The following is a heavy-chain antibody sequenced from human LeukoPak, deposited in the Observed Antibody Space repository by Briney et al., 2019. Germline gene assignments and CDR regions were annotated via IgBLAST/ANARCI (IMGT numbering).Heavy chain of an antibody. CDR3: AREIVGATNFDY. CDR2: INPNSGGT. D-gene: IGHD1-26*01. Sequence: ASVEVSCKASGYTFTGYYMHWVRQAPGQGLEWMGWINPNSGGTNYAQKFQGRVTMTRDTSISTAYMELSRLRSDDTAVYYCAREIVGATNFDYWGQGTLVTVSS. J-gene: IGHJ4*02. CDR1: GYTFTGYY. V-gene: IGHV1-2*02.